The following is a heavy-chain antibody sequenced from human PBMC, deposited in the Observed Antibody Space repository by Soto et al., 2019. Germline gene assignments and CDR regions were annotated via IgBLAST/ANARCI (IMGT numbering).Heavy chain of an antibody. D-gene: IGHD3-3*01. J-gene: IGHJ6*03. CDR3: ARILAIFPNYYYYYYMDV. Sequence: QVTLKESGPVLVKPTETLTLTCTVSGFSLSNARMGVSWIRQPPGKALEWLAHIFSNDEKSYSTSLKSRLTISKDTSKSQVVLTVTNMDPVDTATYYCARILAIFPNYYYYYYMDVWGKGTTVTVSS. V-gene: IGHV2-26*01. CDR2: IFSNDEK. CDR1: GFSLSNARMG.